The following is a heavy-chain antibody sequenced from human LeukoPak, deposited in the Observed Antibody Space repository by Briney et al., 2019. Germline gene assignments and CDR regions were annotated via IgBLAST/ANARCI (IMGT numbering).Heavy chain of an antibody. CDR1: GFTFSSYE. J-gene: IGHJ4*02. CDR3: ARANKFNYYASDY. V-gene: IGHV3-48*03. Sequence: GGSLRLSCAASGFTFSSYEMNWVRQAPGKGLEWVSYISSSGSTIYYADSVKGRFTISRDNAKNSLYLQMNSLRAEDTAVYYCARANKFNYYASDYWGQGTLVTVSS. D-gene: IGHD3-10*01. CDR2: ISSSGSTI.